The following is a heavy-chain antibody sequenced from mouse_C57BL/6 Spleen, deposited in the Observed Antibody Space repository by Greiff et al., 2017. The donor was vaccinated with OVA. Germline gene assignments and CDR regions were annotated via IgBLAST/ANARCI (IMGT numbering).Heavy chain of an antibody. CDR3: ARSGYSKGWYFDV. V-gene: IGHV2-2*01. Sequence: QVQLQQSGPGLVQPSQSLSITCTVSGFSLTSYGVHWVRQSPGKGLEWLGVIWSGGSTDYNAAFISRLSISKDNSKSQVFFKMNSLQADDTAIYYCARSGYSKGWYFDVWGTGTTVTVSS. CDR1: GFSLTSYG. J-gene: IGHJ1*03. CDR2: IWSGGST. D-gene: IGHD2-5*01.